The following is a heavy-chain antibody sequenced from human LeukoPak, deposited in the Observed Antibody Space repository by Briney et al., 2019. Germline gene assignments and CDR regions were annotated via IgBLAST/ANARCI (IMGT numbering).Heavy chain of an antibody. CDR2: ISGSGGST. V-gene: IGHV3-23*01. CDR3: ARDPPQFGY. Sequence: GGSLRPSCAASGFTFSSYGMSWVRQAPGKGLEWVSAISGSGGSTYYADSVKGRFTISRDNAKNSLYLQMNSLRAEDTAVYYCARDPPQFGYWGQGTLVTVSS. CDR1: GFTFSSYG. J-gene: IGHJ4*02.